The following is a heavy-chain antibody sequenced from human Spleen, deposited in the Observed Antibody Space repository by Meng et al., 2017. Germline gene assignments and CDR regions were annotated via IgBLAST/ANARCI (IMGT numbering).Heavy chain of an antibody. D-gene: IGHD6-19*01. CDR2: IDWSGGSI. Sequence: GESLKISCAASGFTFDNYGMTWVRQAPGKGLEWVSNIDWSGGSIGYADSVKGRFTISRDNAKNSLDLQMNSLRAEDTALYYCAKVAVAGTNDYYYAMDVWGQGTTVTVSS. CDR1: GFTFDNYG. V-gene: IGHV3-20*04. J-gene: IGHJ6*02. CDR3: AKVAVAGTNDYYYAMDV.